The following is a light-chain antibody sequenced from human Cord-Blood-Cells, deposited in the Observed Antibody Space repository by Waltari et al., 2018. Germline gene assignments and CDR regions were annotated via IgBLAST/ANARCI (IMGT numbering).Light chain of an antibody. CDR1: SSDVGSYNL. V-gene: IGLV2-23*01. Sequence: QSALTQPASVSGSPGQSITISCTGTSSDVGSYNLVSWYQQHPGKAPKLRIYEGSKRPSGVSNRFSCSKSGNTASLTISVLQAEDEADYYCCSYAGSSTWVFGGGTKLTVL. J-gene: IGLJ3*02. CDR3: CSYAGSSTWV. CDR2: EGS.